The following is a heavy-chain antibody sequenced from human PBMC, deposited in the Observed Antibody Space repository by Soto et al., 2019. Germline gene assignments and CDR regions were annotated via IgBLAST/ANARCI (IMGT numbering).Heavy chain of an antibody. Sequence: SETLSLTCTVSGGSVSSGSDYWSWIRQPPGKGLEWIGFIYYIGSTNYNPSLKSRVTIPLDTSKNQFSLQLSSVTAADTAVYYCARGDRSGGNADIDYWGQGTLVTVSS. CDR3: ARGDRSGGNADIDY. J-gene: IGHJ4*02. D-gene: IGHD2-15*01. CDR2: IYYIGST. CDR1: GGSVSSGSDY. V-gene: IGHV4-61*01.